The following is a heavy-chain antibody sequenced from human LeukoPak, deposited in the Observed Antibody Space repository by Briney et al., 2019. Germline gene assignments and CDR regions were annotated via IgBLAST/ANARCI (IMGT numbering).Heavy chain of an antibody. D-gene: IGHD6-19*01. CDR1: GFTFSSYA. Sequence: GASLRLSCAVSGFTFSSYAMNWVRQAPGKGLEWVSGLSGSGDTTRYAQSVKGRFTIFRDNSKNTVYLQINSLRAEDTAVYYCAKVGEASSGWYTGWCDPWGQGTLVTVSS. V-gene: IGHV3-23*01. J-gene: IGHJ5*02. CDR3: AKVGEASSGWYTGWCDP. CDR2: LSGSGDTT.